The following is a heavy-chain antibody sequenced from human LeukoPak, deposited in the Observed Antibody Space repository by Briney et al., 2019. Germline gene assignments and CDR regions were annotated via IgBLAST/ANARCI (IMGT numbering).Heavy chain of an antibody. Sequence: EASVKVSCKASGYTFTGYYMHWVRQVPGQGLEWMGWINPNSGGTNYAQKFQGRVTMTRDTSISTAYMELSRLRSDDTAVYYCARGGILWFGELLPDDYWGQGTLVTVSS. J-gene: IGHJ4*02. D-gene: IGHD3-10*01. CDR1: GYTFTGYY. CDR2: INPNSGGT. CDR3: ARGGILWFGELLPDDY. V-gene: IGHV1-2*02.